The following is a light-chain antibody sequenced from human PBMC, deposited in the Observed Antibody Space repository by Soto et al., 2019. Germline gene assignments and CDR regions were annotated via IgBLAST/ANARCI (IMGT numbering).Light chain of an antibody. CDR3: HQYNRSPLT. V-gene: IGKV3-20*01. J-gene: IGKJ1*01. CDR1: QPISY. Sequence: EIVLTQSPATLSLPPGERATLSCRANQPISYLTWYQHKPGQAPRLLIYDASSRATGIPDRFSGSGSGTDFTLTISRLEPEDVAVYYCHQYNRSPLTFGQGTKVDIK. CDR2: DAS.